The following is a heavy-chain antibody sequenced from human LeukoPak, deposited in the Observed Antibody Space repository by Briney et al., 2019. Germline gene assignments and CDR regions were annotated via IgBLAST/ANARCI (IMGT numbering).Heavy chain of an antibody. CDR3: ARDPLDILTGYHSDY. CDR1: GGSFSGYY. D-gene: IGHD3-9*01. Sequence: PSETLSLTCAVYGGSFSGYYWSWIRQPPGKGLEWIGEINHSGSTNYNPSLKSRVTISVDTSKNQFSLKLSSVTAADTAVYYCARDPLDILTGYHSDYWGRGTLVTVSS. V-gene: IGHV4-34*01. CDR2: INHSGST. J-gene: IGHJ4*02.